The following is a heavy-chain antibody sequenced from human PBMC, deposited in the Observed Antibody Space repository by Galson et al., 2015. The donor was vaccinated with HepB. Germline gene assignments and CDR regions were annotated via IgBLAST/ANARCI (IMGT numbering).Heavy chain of an antibody. V-gene: IGHV1-8*01. D-gene: IGHD3-3*01. J-gene: IGHJ5*02. CDR2: MNPNSGNT. CDR3: ARVGIVLGEYFWSGYWKENWFDP. Sequence: SVKVSCKASGYTFTSYDINWVRQATGQGLEWMGWMNPNSGNTGYAQKFQGRVTMTRNTSISTAYMELSSLRSEDTAVYYCARVGIVLGEYFWSGYWKENWFDPWGQGTLVTVSS. CDR1: GYTFTSYD.